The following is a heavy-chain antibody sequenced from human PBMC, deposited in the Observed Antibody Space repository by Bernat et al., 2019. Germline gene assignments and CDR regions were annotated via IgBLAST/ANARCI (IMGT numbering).Heavy chain of an antibody. J-gene: IGHJ4*02. CDR2: IYPVDSDT. V-gene: IGHV5-51*01. D-gene: IGHD1-26*01. Sequence: EVQLVQSGAEVKKPGESLKISCNGSGYSFTSYWIGWLRQMPGKGLEWMGIIYPVDSDTRYSPSFQGQVTISADKSISTAYLQLSSLKASDTAMHYCARHGSGGATGYYFDYWGQGTLVTVSS. CDR1: GYSFTSYW. CDR3: ARHGSGGATGYYFDY.